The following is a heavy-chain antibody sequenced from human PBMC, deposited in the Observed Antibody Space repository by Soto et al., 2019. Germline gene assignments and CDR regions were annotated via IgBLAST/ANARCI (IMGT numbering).Heavy chain of an antibody. J-gene: IGHJ6*02. V-gene: IGHV5-10-1*01. CDR1: GYSFTSYW. CDR2: IDPSDSYT. D-gene: IGHD2-2*01. CDR3: ASLYCSSTSCLGTYYYYGMDV. Sequence: GESLNISCKGSGYSFTSYWISWVRQMPGKGLEWMGRIDPSDSYTNYGPSFQGHVTISADKSISTAYLQWSSLKASDTAMYYCASLYCSSTSCLGTYYYYGMDVWGQGTTVTGSS.